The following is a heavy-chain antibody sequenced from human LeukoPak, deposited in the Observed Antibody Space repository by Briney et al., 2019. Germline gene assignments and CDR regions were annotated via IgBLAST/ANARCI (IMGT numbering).Heavy chain of an antibody. Sequence: ASVKVSCKASGYTFTSYGISWVRQAPGQGLEWMGWISAYNGNTNYAQKLQGRVTMTTDTSTSTAYMELRSLRSDDTAVYYCARGSYRVLWFGELPVGPDYWGQGTLVTVSS. V-gene: IGHV1-18*01. CDR2: ISAYNGNT. D-gene: IGHD3-10*01. CDR1: GYTFTSYG. CDR3: ARGSYRVLWFGELPVGPDY. J-gene: IGHJ4*02.